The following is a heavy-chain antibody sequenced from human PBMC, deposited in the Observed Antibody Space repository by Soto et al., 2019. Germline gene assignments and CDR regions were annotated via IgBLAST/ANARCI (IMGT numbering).Heavy chain of an antibody. CDR3: ARVQKPTYDAFDI. CDR2: IYSGGST. Sequence: GGSLRLSCAASGFTVSSNYMSWVRQAPGKGLEWVSVIYSGGSTCYADSVKGRFTISRDNSKNTLYLQMNSLRAEDTAVYYCARVQKPTYDAFDIWGQGTMVTVSS. V-gene: IGHV3-66*01. J-gene: IGHJ3*02. D-gene: IGHD3-16*01. CDR1: GFTVSSNY.